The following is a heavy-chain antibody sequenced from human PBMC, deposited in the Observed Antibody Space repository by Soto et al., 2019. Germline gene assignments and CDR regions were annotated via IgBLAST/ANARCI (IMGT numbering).Heavy chain of an antibody. CDR1: GYTFTTYY. J-gene: IGHJ4*02. CDR2: INPSDGST. V-gene: IGHV1-46*01. D-gene: IGHD4-17*01. CDR3: VRDRFGYGDSGD. Sequence: ASVKVSCKSSGYTFTTYYMHWVRQAPGQGLEWMGVINPSDGSTYSAQKFQGRVTMTRDTSTSTVYLELSSLRAEDSAMYYCVRDRFGYGDSGDWGQGTLVTVSS.